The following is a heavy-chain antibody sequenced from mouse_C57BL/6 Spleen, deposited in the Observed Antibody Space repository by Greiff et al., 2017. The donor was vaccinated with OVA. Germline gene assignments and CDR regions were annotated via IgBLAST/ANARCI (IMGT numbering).Heavy chain of an antibody. CDR2: ISSGSSTI. D-gene: IGHD1-1*01. CDR1: GFTFSDYG. CDR3: ARCYYGNLGWCAY. J-gene: IGHJ3*01. Sequence: EVQVVESGGGLVKPGGSLKLSCAASGFTFSDYGMHWVRQAPEKGLEWVAYISSGSSTIYYADTVKGRFPISRDNAKNTLCLQMTSLRSEDTAMYYGARCYYGNLGWCAYWGQGTLVTVSA. V-gene: IGHV5-17*01.